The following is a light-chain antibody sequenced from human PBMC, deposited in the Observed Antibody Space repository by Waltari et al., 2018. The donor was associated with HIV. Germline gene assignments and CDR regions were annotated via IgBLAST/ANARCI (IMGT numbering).Light chain of an antibody. Sequence: EIVLTQSPGTLSLSPGDRATLSCRASQSISSSYSVWYQQKPGQAPRLLMSGSSNRATGIPDRFSGSGSGTEFTLTISRLEPEDFAVYYCQQYGGSPLYTFGQGTKLEIK. V-gene: IGKV3-20*01. CDR1: QSISSSY. CDR2: GSS. J-gene: IGKJ2*01. CDR3: QQYGGSPLYT.